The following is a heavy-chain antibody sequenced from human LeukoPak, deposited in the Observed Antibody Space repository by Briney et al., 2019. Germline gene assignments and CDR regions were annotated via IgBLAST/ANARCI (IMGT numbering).Heavy chain of an antibody. CDR3: ARDGYNYLDY. V-gene: IGHV4-59*01. CDR2: IYYSGST. J-gene: IGHJ4*02. CDR1: GGSISGYY. D-gene: IGHD5-24*01. Sequence: KPSETLSLTCTVSGGSISGYYWSWIRQPPGKGLEWLGYIYYSGSTYYNPSLKSRVTMSVDMSRNQFSLNLSSVTAADTAVYYCARDGYNYLDYWGQGTLVTVSS.